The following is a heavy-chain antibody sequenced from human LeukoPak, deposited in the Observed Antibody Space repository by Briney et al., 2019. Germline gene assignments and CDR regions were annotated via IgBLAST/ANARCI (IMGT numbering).Heavy chain of an antibody. CDR2: ISSSSYI. J-gene: IGHJ4*02. V-gene: IGHV3-21*04. D-gene: IGHD3-16*01. CDR1: GFTFSSYS. CDR3: AKDSSGAVGD. Sequence: GGSLRLSCAASGFTFSSYSMNWVRQAPGKGLEWASSISSSSYIYYADSVKGRFTISRDNAKNSLYLQMNSLRAEDTAVYYCAKDSSGAVGDWGQGTLVTVSS.